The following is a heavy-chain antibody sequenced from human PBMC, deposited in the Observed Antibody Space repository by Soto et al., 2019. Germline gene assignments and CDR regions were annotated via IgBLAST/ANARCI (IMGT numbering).Heavy chain of an antibody. CDR3: AKTATYFDDYHNTGYSSEDY. V-gene: IGHV3-30*18. D-gene: IGHD3-22*01. CDR2: ISYDGSKK. J-gene: IGHJ4*01. CDR1: GFTFSDFG. Sequence: GGSLRLSCKVSGFTFSDFGLHWVRQTPGEGLEWVAIISYDGSKKFYGDSVKGRFTISRDNSKNTLYLQMNSLRAEDTAVYYCAKTATYFDDYHNTGYSSEDYWGQGALVTVSS.